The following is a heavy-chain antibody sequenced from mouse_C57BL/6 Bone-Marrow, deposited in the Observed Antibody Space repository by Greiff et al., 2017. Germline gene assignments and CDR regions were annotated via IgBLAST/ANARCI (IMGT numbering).Heavy chain of an antibody. D-gene: IGHD1-1*01. CDR2: ISSGSSTI. J-gene: IGHJ1*03. CDR1: GFTFSDYG. Sequence: EVMLVESGGGLVKPGGSLKLSCAASGFTFSDYGMHWVRQAPEKGLEWVAYISSGSSTIYYADTVKGRFTISRDNAKNTLFLQMTRLRSEDTAMYYCARNNGSSFRYFDVWGTGTTVTVSS. V-gene: IGHV5-17*01. CDR3: ARNNGSSFRYFDV.